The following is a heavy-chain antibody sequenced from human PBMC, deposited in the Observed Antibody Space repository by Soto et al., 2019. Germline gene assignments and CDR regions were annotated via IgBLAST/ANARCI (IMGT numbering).Heavy chain of an antibody. CDR1: GFTFDSHE. CDR3: AKYCVSTSCYARHFDS. Sequence: GGSLRLSCAASGFTFDSHEMSWVRQAPGKGLEWVSTISARSGSTYYAPSVKGRFTVSRDNSKNTLYLQMSSLRDEDTALYYCAKYCVSTSCYARHFDSWGQGTLVTVSS. V-gene: IGHV3-23*01. J-gene: IGHJ4*02. CDR2: ISARSGST. D-gene: IGHD2-2*01.